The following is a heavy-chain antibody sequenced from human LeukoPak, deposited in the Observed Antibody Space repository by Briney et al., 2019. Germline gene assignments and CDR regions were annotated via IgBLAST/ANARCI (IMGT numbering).Heavy chain of an antibody. Sequence: SETLSLTCTVSGGSICSSHYYWGWVRQPPGEGLEWIGSFYYGGNTYYNPSLKSRVAISVDTSKNQFSLKLTSVTAADTAVYYCARERYYYDSSSEGNYWGQGTLVTVSS. CDR3: ARERYYYDSSSEGNY. CDR1: GGSICSSHYY. V-gene: IGHV4-39*01. CDR2: FYYGGNT. J-gene: IGHJ4*02. D-gene: IGHD3-22*01.